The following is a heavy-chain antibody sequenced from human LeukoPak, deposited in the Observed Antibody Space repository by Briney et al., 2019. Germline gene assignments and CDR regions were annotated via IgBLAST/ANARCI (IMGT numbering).Heavy chain of an antibody. CDR2: IYYSGST. D-gene: IGHD1-26*01. CDR1: GGSISSGDYY. V-gene: IGHV4-30-4*01. J-gene: IGHJ5*02. CDR3: ARDQMGMNWFDP. Sequence: PSQTLSLTCTVSGGSISSGDYYWSWIRQPPGKGLVWIGYIYYSGSTYYNPSLKSRVTISVDTSKNQFSLKLSSVTAADTAVYYCARDQMGMNWFDPWGRGTLVTVSS.